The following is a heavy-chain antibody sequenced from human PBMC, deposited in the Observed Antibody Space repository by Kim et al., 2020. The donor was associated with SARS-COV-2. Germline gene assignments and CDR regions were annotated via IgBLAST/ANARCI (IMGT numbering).Heavy chain of an antibody. CDR1: GFTFSSYS. CDR2: ISSSSSYI. D-gene: IGHD6-13*01. Sequence: GGSLRLSCAASGFTFSSYSMNWVRQAPGKGLEWVSSISSSSSYIYYADSVKGRFTISRDNAKNSLYLQMNSLRAEDTAVYYCARAYEEEQLPLDYWGQGTLVTVSS. V-gene: IGHV3-21*01. J-gene: IGHJ4*02. CDR3: ARAYEEEQLPLDY.